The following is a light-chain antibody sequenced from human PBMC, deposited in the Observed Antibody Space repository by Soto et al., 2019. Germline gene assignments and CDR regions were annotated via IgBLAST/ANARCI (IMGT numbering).Light chain of an antibody. CDR2: DAS. J-gene: IGKJ2*01. V-gene: IGKV1-5*01. CDR3: QQYNSYLYT. CDR1: QSTYRW. Sequence: DIQMTQSPSTLSASVGDRVTITCRASQSTYRWLAWYQQNPGKAPKLLINDASSLESGVPSRFSGSGCGTEFTLTISSLQPDDSATYYCQQYNSYLYTFGQGTKLEIK.